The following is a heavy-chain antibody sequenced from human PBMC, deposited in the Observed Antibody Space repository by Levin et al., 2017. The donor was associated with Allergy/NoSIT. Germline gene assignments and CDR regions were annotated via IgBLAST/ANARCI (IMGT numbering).Heavy chain of an antibody. Sequence: SQTLSLTCTVYGGSFSGYYWSWIRQPPGKGLDWIGEINHSGGTDYNPSLKSRVAISVDTSKNQFSLKLTSVTAADTAVYYCALGSSGYYLDYWGQGALVTVSS. V-gene: IGHV4-34*01. D-gene: IGHD3-22*01. CDR2: INHSGGT. J-gene: IGHJ4*02. CDR1: GGSFSGYY. CDR3: ALGSSGYYLDY.